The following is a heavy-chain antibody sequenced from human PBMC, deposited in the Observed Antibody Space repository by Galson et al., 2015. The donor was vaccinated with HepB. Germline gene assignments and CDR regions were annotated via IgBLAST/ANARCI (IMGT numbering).Heavy chain of an antibody. CDR3: ARNTANWFDP. Sequence: TLSLTCTVSGGSISSGGYYWSWIRQHPGKGLEWIGYIYYSGSTYYNPSLKSRVTISVDTSKNQFSLKLSSVTAADTAVYYCARNTANWFDPWGQGTLVTVSS. V-gene: IGHV4-31*03. J-gene: IGHJ5*02. D-gene: IGHD5-18*01. CDR2: IYYSGST. CDR1: GGSISSGGYY.